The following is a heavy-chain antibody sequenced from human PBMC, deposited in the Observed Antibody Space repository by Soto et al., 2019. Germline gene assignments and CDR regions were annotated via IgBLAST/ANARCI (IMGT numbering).Heavy chain of an antibody. CDR1: GGSFSGYY. CDR2: INHSGST. CDR3: ASCGGGSCYSSPFVY. V-gene: IGHV4-34*01. Sequence: SETLSLTCAVYGGSFSGYYWSWIRQPPGKGLEWIGEINHSGSTNYNPSLKSRVTISVDTSKNQFSLKLSSVTAADTAVYYCASCGGGSCYSSPFVYWGQGTLVTVSS. D-gene: IGHD2-15*01. J-gene: IGHJ4*02.